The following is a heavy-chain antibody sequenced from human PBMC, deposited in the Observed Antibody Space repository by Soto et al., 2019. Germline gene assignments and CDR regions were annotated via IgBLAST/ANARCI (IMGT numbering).Heavy chain of an antibody. CDR2: IKSKTDGGTT. CDR1: GFTFSNAW. J-gene: IGHJ6*02. Sequence: LRLSCATSGFTFSNAWMSWVRQAPGKGLEWVGRIKSKTDGGTTDYAAPVKGRFTISRDDSKNTLYLQMNSLKTEDTAVYYCTTDRDYYGMDVWGQGTTVTVSS. CDR3: TTDRDYYGMDV. D-gene: IGHD3-10*01. V-gene: IGHV3-15*01.